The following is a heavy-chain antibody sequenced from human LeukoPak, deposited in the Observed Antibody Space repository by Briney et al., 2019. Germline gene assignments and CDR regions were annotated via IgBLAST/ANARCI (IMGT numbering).Heavy chain of an antibody. CDR1: GYSFTNYW. CDR3: ARNLDIAVAGYYFDY. V-gene: IGHV5-51*01. Sequence: GESLKISCKGSGYSFTNYWIGWVRQMPGKGLEWMGIIYPDISDTRYSPSFQGQVTMSADKSISTAYLQWGSLQASDTAMYYCARNLDIAVAGYYFDYWGQGTLVTVSS. J-gene: IGHJ4*02. D-gene: IGHD6-19*01. CDR2: IYPDISDT.